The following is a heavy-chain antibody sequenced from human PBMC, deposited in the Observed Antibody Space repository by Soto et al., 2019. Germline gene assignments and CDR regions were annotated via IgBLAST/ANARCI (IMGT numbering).Heavy chain of an antibody. V-gene: IGHV4-30-2*01. CDR2: MYHTGSA. CDR3: ARRTRLLYYAS. D-gene: IGHD4-17*01. CDR1: GAANTTGGYS. Sequence: SENLSITSAVSGAANTTGGYSWSGMRQTPGNGLQWIGYMYHTGSANYNPSLKGRVTMSFDTSTNDFSLKLNSVTAADTVVYFCARRTRLLYYASCGRGILVT. J-gene: IGHJ4*02.